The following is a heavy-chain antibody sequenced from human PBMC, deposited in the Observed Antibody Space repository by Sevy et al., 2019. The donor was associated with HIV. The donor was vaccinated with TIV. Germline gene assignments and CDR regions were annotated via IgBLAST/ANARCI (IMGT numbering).Heavy chain of an antibody. V-gene: IGHV3-23*01. D-gene: IGHD3-22*01. Sequence: GGSLRLSCAASGFTFSSYAMSWVRQAPGKGLEWVAAISGSGGSTKYADSVKGRFTISRDNSKNTLYLQMNSLGAEDTDVYYGAKVYDSSGYYYGVDYWGQGTLVTVSS. J-gene: IGHJ4*02. CDR3: AKVYDSSGYYYGVDY. CDR2: ISGSGGST. CDR1: GFTFSSYA.